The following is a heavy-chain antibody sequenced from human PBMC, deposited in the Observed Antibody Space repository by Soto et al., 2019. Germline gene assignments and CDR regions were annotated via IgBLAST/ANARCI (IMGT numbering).Heavy chain of an antibody. CDR3: ARHGSGYYPYFDY. J-gene: IGHJ4*02. CDR2: IDPSDSYT. V-gene: IGHV5-10-1*01. Sequence: GESLKISCKESGYNLANFWISWVRQMPGKGLEWVGRIDPSDSYTSYSPSFQGHVTISADKSISTAYLQWSSLKASDTAIYYCARHGSGYYPYFDYWGQGTLVTAPQ. CDR1: GYNLANFW. D-gene: IGHD3-22*01.